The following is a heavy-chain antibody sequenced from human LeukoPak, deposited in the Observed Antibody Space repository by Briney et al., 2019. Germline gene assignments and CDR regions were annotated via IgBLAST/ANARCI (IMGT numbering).Heavy chain of an antibody. V-gene: IGHV1-2*02. CDR3: ARDLRPYYDFWSGYNRFDP. J-gene: IGHJ5*02. D-gene: IGHD3-3*01. CDR2: INPNSGGT. CDR1: GYTFTGYY. Sequence: ASVKVSCTASGYTFTGYYMHWVRQAPGQGLEWMGWINPNSGGTNYAQKFQGRVTMTRDTSISTAYMELSRLRSDDTAVYYCARDLRPYYDFWSGYNRFDPWGQGTLVTVSS.